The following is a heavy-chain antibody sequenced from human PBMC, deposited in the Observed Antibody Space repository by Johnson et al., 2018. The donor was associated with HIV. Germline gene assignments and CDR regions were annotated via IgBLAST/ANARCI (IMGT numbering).Heavy chain of an antibody. CDR2: IYSGGST. V-gene: IGHV3-66*01. CDR3: ARGGGSYDAGDAFDT. D-gene: IGHD1-26*01. J-gene: IGHJ3*02. Sequence: VQLVESGGGLVQPGGSLRLSCVASGFTVSSNYMSWVRQAPGKGLEWVSVIYSGGSTYYADPVKGRFTISRDNSKNTLYLQMNRLRAEDTAVYYCARGGGSYDAGDAFDTWGQGTMVTVSS. CDR1: GFTVSSNY.